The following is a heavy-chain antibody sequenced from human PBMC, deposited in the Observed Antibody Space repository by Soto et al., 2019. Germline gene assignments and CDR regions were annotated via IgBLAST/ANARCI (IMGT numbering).Heavy chain of an antibody. V-gene: IGHV4-59*01. CDR1: GGSISVYY. CDR2: IYDSGSP. J-gene: IGHJ4*02. CDR3: ARGVGSSPPRY. D-gene: IGHD1-26*01. Sequence: SETLSLTCTISGGSISVYYCSWIRQPPGQALEWIGYIYDSGSPYYNPSLRSRVIISADTSKNQISLKLTSATAADTAVYYCARGVGSSPPRYWGRGTLVTVSS.